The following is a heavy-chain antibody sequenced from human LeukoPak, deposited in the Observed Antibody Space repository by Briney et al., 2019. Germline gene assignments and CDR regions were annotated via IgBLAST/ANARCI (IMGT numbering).Heavy chain of an antibody. CDR1: GGTFRSNP. D-gene: IGHD1-26*01. CDR3: ARDGPHSGSYY. J-gene: IGHJ4*02. Sequence: SVKVSCKASGGTFRSNPVSWVRQAPGQGLEWMGQIIPIFGTTNYAQKFQGRLTLTADKSTGTAYMELYSLTSDDTAVYYCARDGPHSGSYYWGQGTLVTVSS. V-gene: IGHV1-69*06. CDR2: IIPIFGTT.